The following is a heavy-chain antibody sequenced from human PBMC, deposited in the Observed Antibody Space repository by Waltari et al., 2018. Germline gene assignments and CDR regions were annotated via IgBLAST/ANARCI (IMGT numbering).Heavy chain of an antibody. Sequence: EVLLVESGGGFVQSGGSLTLSCAASGFTFSRYWMTWVRQAPGKGLEWVATIKGDGSVKHYVDSVKGRFTISRDNANNSLHLHLDSLGPEDTAVYFCARDENNLENFFDYWGQGTPVAVSS. CDR2: IKGDGSVK. J-gene: IGHJ4*02. V-gene: IGHV3-7*04. D-gene: IGHD1-1*01. CDR3: ARDENNLENFFDY. CDR1: GFTFSRYW.